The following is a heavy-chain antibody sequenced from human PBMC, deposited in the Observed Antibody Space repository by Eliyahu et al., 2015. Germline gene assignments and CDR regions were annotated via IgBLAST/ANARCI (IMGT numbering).Heavy chain of an antibody. CDR1: XXSISSXXXY. J-gene: IGHJ5*02. CDR3: ARHEGTFDDYGDYDWFDP. D-gene: IGHD4-17*01. V-gene: IGHV4-39*01. Sequence: QLQLQESGPGLVKPSXTLSLTXTVXXXSISSXXXYWGWXRQPPGKGLEWIGSIYYSGSTYYNPSLKSRVTISVDTSKNQFSLKLSSVTAADTAVYYCARHEGTFDDYGDYDWFDPWGQGTLVTVSS. CDR2: IYYSGST.